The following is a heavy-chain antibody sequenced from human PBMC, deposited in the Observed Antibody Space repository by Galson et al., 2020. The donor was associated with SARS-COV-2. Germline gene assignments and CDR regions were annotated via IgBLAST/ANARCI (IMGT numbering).Heavy chain of an antibody. V-gene: IGHV3-74*01. CDR3: ARGGSGSLDH. CDR1: GFTFNNYW. D-gene: IGHD3-10*01. CDR2: ITSDGSIT. Sequence: GGSLRLSCAASGFTFNNYWMHWDRQAPGKGLVWVSHITSDGSITPYADSVKGRFTISRDNAKNTLYLQMNSLRAEDTAVYYCARGGSGSLDHWGQGTLVTVSS. J-gene: IGHJ5*02.